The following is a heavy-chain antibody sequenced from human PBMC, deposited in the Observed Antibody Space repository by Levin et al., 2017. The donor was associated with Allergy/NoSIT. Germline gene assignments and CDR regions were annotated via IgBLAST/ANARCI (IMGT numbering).Heavy chain of an antibody. D-gene: IGHD6-19*01. CDR1: GFTFSSYG. J-gene: IGHJ4*02. V-gene: IGHV3-30*18. CDR2: ISYDGSNK. CDR3: AKEPSGWYYFDY. Sequence: GGSLRLSCAASGFTFSSYGMHWVRQAPGKGLEWVTVISYDGSNKYYADSVKGRFTISRDNSKNTLYLQMNSLRAEDTAVYYCAKEPSGWYYFDYWGQGTLVTVSS.